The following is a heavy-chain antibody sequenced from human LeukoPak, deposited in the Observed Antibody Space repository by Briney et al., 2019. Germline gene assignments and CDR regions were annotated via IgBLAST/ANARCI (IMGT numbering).Heavy chain of an antibody. CDR2: INPKSGGT. D-gene: IGHD3-22*01. J-gene: IGHJ4*02. CDR3: ASGASTYYSDAGYYFDY. CDR1: GYTFTGYF. Sequence: GASVKVSCKASGYTFTGYFMHWVRQAPGPGLEWMGWINPKSGGTNYAQKFQGRVTMTRDTSINTAYMELSRLTSDDTAVYYCASGASTYYSDAGYYFDYWGQGILVTVSS. V-gene: IGHV1-2*02.